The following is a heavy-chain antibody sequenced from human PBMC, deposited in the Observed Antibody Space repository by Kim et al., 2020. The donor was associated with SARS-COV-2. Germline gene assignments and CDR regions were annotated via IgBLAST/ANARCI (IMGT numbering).Heavy chain of an antibody. CDR2: INTNTGNP. D-gene: IGHD7-27*01. V-gene: IGHV7-4-1*02. Sequence: ASVKVSCKASAYTFTSYTMSWVRQAPGQGLEWMGWINTNTGNPTYAQDFTGRFVFSLDTSVSTAYLQISSLKAEDTAVYYCARKERMNGETAPIWYFDLWGRGTLVTVSS. J-gene: IGHJ2*01. CDR3: ARKERMNGETAPIWYFDL. CDR1: AYTFTSYT.